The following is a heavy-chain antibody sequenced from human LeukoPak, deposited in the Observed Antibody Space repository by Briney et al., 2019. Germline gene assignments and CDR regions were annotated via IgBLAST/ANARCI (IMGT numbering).Heavy chain of an antibody. Sequence: GGSLRLSCAASGFTVSSNYMTWVRQAPGKGLEWVSVIYSGGSTYYADSVKGRFTISRHNSENTVYLQMNSLRGEDTAVYYCARASAAGNDFWAGYPSDAFDIWGQGTKVTVSS. V-gene: IGHV3-53*04. D-gene: IGHD3-3*01. CDR1: GFTVSSNY. J-gene: IGHJ3*02. CDR3: ARASAAGNDFWAGYPSDAFDI. CDR2: IYSGGST.